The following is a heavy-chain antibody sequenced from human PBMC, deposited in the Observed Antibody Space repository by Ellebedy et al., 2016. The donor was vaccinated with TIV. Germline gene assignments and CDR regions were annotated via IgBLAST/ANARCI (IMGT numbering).Heavy chain of an antibody. CDR2: ISSSSSTI. V-gene: IGHV3-48*01. J-gene: IGHJ4*02. D-gene: IGHD3-10*01. CDR3: ARVRPHRWGNTMVRGALGY. Sequence: PGGSLRLSCAASGFTFSSYRMNWVRQAPGKGLEWVSYISSSSSTIYYADSVKGRFTISRDNSKNTLYLQMNSLRAEDTAVYYCARVRPHRWGNTMVRGALGYWGQGTLVTVSS. CDR1: GFTFSSYR.